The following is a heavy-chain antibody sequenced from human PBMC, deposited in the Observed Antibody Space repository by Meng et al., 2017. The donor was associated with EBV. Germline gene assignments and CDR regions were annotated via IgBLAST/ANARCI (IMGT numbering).Heavy chain of an antibody. CDR2: ISAYNGNT. J-gene: IGHJ4*02. Sequence: GRLVQCGAEVKKPGAAVQVSCKSSGYTFTSYGISWVRQAPGQGVEWMGWISAYNGNTNYAPKLQGRVTMTTDTSTRKAYMERRSLRSDDTAVYYCARGLDFFDYWGQGTLVTVSS. CDR3: ARGLDFFDY. D-gene: IGHD3/OR15-3a*01. CDR1: GYTFTSYG. V-gene: IGHV1-18*01.